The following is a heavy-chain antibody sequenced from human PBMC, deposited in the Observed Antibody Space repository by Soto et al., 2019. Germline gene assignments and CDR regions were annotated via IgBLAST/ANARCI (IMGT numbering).Heavy chain of an antibody. V-gene: IGHV1-18*01. CDR3: ARGPYSSSWYTTPDFDY. CDR2: ISAYNGNT. D-gene: IGHD6-13*01. CDR1: GYTFTSYG. Sequence: ASVKVSCKASGYTFTSYGISWVRQAPGQGLEWMGWISAYNGNTNYAQKLQDRVTMTTDTSTSTAYMELRSLRSDDTAVYYCARGPYSSSWYTTPDFDYWGQGTLVTVSS. J-gene: IGHJ4*02.